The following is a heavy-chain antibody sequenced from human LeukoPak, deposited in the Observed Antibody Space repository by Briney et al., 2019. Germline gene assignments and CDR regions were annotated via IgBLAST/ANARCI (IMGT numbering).Heavy chain of an antibody. CDR1: GGSFSGYY. D-gene: IGHD6-13*01. CDR2: INHSGST. CDR3: AKLSEQPPHH. V-gene: IGHV4-34*01. Sequence: PSETLSLTCAVYGGSFSGYYWSWIRQPPGKGLEWIGEINHSGSTNYNPSLKSRVTISVDTSKNQFSLKLSSVTAADTAVYYCAKLSEQPPHHWGQGTLVTVSS. J-gene: IGHJ4*02.